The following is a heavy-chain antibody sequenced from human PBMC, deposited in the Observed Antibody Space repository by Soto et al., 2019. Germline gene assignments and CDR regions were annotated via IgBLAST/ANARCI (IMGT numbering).Heavy chain of an antibody. CDR2: IIVSHGRP. CDR3: AREPEDGVPGDF. Sequence: QVQLVQSGAEVKEPGASVKVSCKASGYTFTSHTIHWARQAPRQGLEWMGWIIVSHGRPRIAPHFQGRVTLTTDTSATTAYMELNSLTSEDTAVYFCAREPEDGVPGDFWGQGTLVVVSS. V-gene: IGHV1-3*01. D-gene: IGHD3-3*01. CDR1: GYTFTSHT. J-gene: IGHJ4*02.